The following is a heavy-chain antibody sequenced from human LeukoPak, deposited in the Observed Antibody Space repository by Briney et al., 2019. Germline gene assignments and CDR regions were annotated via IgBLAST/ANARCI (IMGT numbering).Heavy chain of an antibody. J-gene: IGHJ5*02. CDR1: GGSFSGYY. Sequence: PSETLSLTCAVYGGSFSGYYWSWIRQPPGKGLEWIGEINHSGSTNYNPSLKSRVTISVDTSKNQFSLKLSSVTAADTAVYYCARAAVRYXXXSGXYGRTQNWFDPWGQGTLVTVSS. D-gene: IGHD6-19*01. V-gene: IGHV4-34*01. CDR2: INHSGST. CDR3: ARAAVRYXXXSGXYGRTQNWFDP.